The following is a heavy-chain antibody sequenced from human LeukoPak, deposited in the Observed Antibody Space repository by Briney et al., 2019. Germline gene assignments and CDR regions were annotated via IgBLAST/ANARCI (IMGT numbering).Heavy chain of an antibody. CDR1: GFNLGDYS. CDR3: AREGDRGALVADYFDF. Sequence: GGSLRLSCAASGFNLGDYSMAWVRQAPGKGLEWVSVISGRGGAIFYADSVKGRFTISRDNSKNMLHLQMSSLRAEDTAVYYCAREGDRGALVADYFDFWGQGTLVTVSS. CDR2: ISGRGGAI. V-gene: IGHV3-23*01. D-gene: IGHD5-12*01. J-gene: IGHJ4*02.